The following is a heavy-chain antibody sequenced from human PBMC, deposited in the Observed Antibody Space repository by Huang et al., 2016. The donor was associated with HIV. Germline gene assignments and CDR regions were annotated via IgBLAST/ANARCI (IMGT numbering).Heavy chain of an antibody. CDR1: GFTFRRYW. CDR3: ARGFQAKPGDY. Sequence: EVHLVESGGGLVRPGRSLRLSCAASGFTFRRYWMNWVRQGPGRGLEWGANINLDGMERFDVDSVRGRFTISRDNANNSVSLQLNSLKAEDTGVYYCARGFQAKPGDYWGQGTLVTVSS. CDR2: INLDGMER. V-gene: IGHV3-7*01. J-gene: IGHJ4*02.